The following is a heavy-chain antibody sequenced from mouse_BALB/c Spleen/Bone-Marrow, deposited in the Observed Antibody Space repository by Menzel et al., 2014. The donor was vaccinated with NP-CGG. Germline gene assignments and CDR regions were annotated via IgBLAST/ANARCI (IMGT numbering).Heavy chain of an antibody. Sequence: EVNVVESGGGLVQPGGSRKLSCAASGFTFSSFGMHWVRQAPEKGLEWVAYISSGSSTIYYADTVKGRFTISRDNPKNTLFLQMTSLRSEDTAMYYCAREYGNCWFAYWGQGTLVTVSA. CDR3: AREYGNCWFAY. D-gene: IGHD2-10*02. CDR1: GFTFSSFG. V-gene: IGHV5-17*02. J-gene: IGHJ3*01. CDR2: ISSGSSTI.